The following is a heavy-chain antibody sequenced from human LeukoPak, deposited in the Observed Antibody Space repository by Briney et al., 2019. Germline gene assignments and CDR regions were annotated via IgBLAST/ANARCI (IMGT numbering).Heavy chain of an antibody. CDR3: AKDASTTYHFDSRGQFDN. J-gene: IGHJ4*02. CDR2: ISGSGSST. Sequence: GGSLRLSCVASGFTFGTYAMSWVRQAPGKGLEWVSGISGSGSSTYYADSVKGRFTISRDNNKNTLHLQMNSLSAEDTAVYYCAKDASTTYHFDSRGQFDNWGQGTLVTVS. D-gene: IGHD3-22*01. V-gene: IGHV3-23*01. CDR1: GFTFGTYA.